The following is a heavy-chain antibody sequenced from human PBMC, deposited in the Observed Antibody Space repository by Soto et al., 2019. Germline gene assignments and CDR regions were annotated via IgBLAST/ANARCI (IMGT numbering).Heavy chain of an antibody. J-gene: IGHJ4*02. CDR3: AKDGGWSLAVAGLFDY. Sequence: GGSLRLSCVVSGSTFSSDDMSLVRQAPGRGLEWVSGISDSGGSTYYADSVKGRFTIFRDNAKNTLYLQMKSLRVEDTALYYCAKDGGWSLAVAGLFDYWGPGTQVTVSS. CDR1: GSTFSSDD. CDR2: ISDSGGST. D-gene: IGHD6-19*01. V-gene: IGHV3-23*01.